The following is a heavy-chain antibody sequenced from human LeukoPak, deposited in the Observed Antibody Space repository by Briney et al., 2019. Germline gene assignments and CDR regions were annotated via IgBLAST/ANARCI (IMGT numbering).Heavy chain of an antibody. V-gene: IGHV1-2*06. Sequence: ASVKVSCKASGYTFTGSYMHWVRQAPGQGLEWMGRISPHSGGRNYAQNFQGRVTMTRDTSISTAYMELSSLRSDDTAVYYCARDRNTIFGVVKSPAFDIWGQGTMVTVSS. CDR2: ISPHSGGR. CDR1: GYTFTGSY. CDR3: ARDRNTIFGVVKSPAFDI. J-gene: IGHJ3*02. D-gene: IGHD3-3*01.